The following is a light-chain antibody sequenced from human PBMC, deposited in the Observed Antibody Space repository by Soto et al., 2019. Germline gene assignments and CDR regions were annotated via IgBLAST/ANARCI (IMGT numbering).Light chain of an antibody. V-gene: IGKV3-15*01. Sequence: IGMPQSPATLSVSPGERATLSCRASHSVSTNLAWCQQKPGPAPMLLTHGASTRATGVPARFSASGSGTEFTLIISSLESEDFEVYYCQQSNNWALTFGGGTKVEIK. CDR3: QQSNNWALT. CDR2: GAS. J-gene: IGKJ4*01. CDR1: HSVSTN.